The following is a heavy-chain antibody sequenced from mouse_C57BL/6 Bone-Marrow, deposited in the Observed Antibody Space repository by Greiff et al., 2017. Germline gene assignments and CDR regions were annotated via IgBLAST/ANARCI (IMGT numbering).Heavy chain of an antibody. V-gene: IGHV6-3*01. CDR3: TGPSYYYGSSRY. Sequence: EVKLEESGGGLVQPGGSMKLSCVASGFTFSNYWMNWVRQSPEKGLEWVAQIRLKSDNYATHYAESVKGRFTISRDDSKSSVYLQMNNLRAEDTGIYYCTGPSYYYGSSRYWGQGTLVTVSA. CDR2: IRLKSDNYAT. CDR1: GFTFSNYW. D-gene: IGHD1-1*01. J-gene: IGHJ3*01.